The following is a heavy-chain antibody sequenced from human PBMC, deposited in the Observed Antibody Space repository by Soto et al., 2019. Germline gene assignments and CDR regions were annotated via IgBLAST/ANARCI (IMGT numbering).Heavy chain of an antibody. D-gene: IGHD4-17*01. Sequence: QVQLQQSGPGLVKPSQTLSLTCSISGDSVSSNSAAWNWIRQSPSRGLEWLGMTSYRSKWSNNYPVSVKSRMPINEVTYRTQFALQLNSVTREDTAVYYSARERPGDGAVWYYGVDVWGQGTTVTVSS. CDR2: TSYRSKWSN. J-gene: IGHJ6*02. CDR3: ARERPGDGAVWYYGVDV. V-gene: IGHV6-1*01. CDR1: GDSVSSNSAA.